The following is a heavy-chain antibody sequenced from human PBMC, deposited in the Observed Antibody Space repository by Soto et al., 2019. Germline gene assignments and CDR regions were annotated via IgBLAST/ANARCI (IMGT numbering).Heavy chain of an antibody. CDR2: ISSSSSTI. CDR1: GFTFSSYS. V-gene: IGHV3-48*01. CDR3: ARDAPPDDE. Sequence: GGSLRLSCAASGFTFSSYSMNWVRQAPGKGLEWVSYISSSSSTIYYADSVKGRFTISRDNAKNSLYLQMNSLRAEDTAVYYCARDAPPDDEWGQGTLVTVSS. J-gene: IGHJ4*02.